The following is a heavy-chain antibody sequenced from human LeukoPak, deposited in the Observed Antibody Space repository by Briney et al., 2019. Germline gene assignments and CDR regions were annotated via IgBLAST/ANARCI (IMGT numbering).Heavy chain of an antibody. Sequence: SETLSLTCTVSGGSISSGGYYWSWIRQPPGKGLEWIGYIYHSGSTYYNPSLKSRVTISVDTSKNQFSLKLSSVTAADTAVYYCARTYCSSTSCYLGWDNWFDPWGQGTLVTVSS. V-gene: IGHV4-30-2*02. J-gene: IGHJ5*02. CDR2: IYHSGST. CDR3: ARTYCSSTSCYLGWDNWFDP. CDR1: GGSISSGGYY. D-gene: IGHD2-2*01.